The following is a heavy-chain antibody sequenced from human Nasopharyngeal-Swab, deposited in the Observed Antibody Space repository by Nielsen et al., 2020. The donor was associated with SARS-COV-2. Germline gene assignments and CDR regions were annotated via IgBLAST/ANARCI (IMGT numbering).Heavy chain of an antibody. CDR1: GDSLSVYY. D-gene: IGHD3-10*01. Sequence: SETLSLTCIVSGDSLSVYYWSWIRQPAGKGLEWIGRIYPSGKTNYNPSLKNRVTMSLDTSRNQFSLKLSSVTAADTAVYYCARDYKGGGPGNYWGQGTLVTVSS. CDR2: IYPSGKT. V-gene: IGHV4-4*07. CDR3: ARDYKGGGPGNY. J-gene: IGHJ4*02.